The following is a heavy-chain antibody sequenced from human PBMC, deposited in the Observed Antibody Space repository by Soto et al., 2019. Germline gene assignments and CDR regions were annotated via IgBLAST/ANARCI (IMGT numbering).Heavy chain of an antibody. CDR1: GGSISRYY. CDR3: ANYDFWSGYLRT. J-gene: IGHJ5*02. V-gene: IGHV4-59*01. D-gene: IGHD3-3*01. Sequence: SETLSLTCTVSGGSISRYYWSWIRQPPGKGLEWIGYIYYSGSTNYNPSLKSRVTISVDTSKNQFSLKLSSVTAADTAVYYCANYDFWSGYLRTWGQGTLVTVSS. CDR2: IYYSGST.